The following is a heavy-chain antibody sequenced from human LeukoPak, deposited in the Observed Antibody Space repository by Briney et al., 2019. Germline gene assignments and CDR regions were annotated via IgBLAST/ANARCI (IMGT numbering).Heavy chain of an antibody. J-gene: IGHJ4*02. Sequence: GESLKISCKGSGYSFTNYWIGWVRQMPGKGLEWMGIIYPGDSDTRYSPSFQGQVTISADKSVSTAYLQWRSLKASDTAMYYCARRVDCSSTSCNRFDYWGQGTLVTVS. V-gene: IGHV5-51*01. CDR3: ARRVDCSSTSCNRFDY. D-gene: IGHD2-2*01. CDR1: GYSFTNYW. CDR2: IYPGDSDT.